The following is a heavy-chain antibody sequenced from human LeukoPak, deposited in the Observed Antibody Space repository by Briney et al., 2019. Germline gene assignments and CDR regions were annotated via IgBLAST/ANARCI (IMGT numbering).Heavy chain of an antibody. CDR1: GYRFTDYF. D-gene: IGHD2-15*01. CDR2: INPNSGDT. V-gene: IGHV1-2*02. Sequence: ASVKVSCKASGYRFTDYFMHWVRQAPGQGLEWMGWINPNSGDTDYAQKFQGRVTLTRDASIGTAYMELTRLRSDDTAVYYCATPTERLLPDYWGQGTLVTVSP. J-gene: IGHJ4*02. CDR3: ATPTERLLPDY.